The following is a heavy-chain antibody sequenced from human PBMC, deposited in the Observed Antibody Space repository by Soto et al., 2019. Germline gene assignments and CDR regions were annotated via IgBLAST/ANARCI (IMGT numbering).Heavy chain of an antibody. V-gene: IGHV3-23*01. J-gene: IGHJ4*02. CDR3: XXXXXSSTFDY. CDR1: GFTFSSYA. D-gene: IGHD6-6*01. CDR2: ISGSDDST. Sequence: EVQLLESGGGLVQPGESLRLSCAASGFTFSSYAMSWVRXAXGKGLEWVSVISGSDDSTYYADSVKGRFTISRDNSKXXXXXXXXXXXXXXXXXXXXXXXXXSSTFDYWGQGTLVTVSS.